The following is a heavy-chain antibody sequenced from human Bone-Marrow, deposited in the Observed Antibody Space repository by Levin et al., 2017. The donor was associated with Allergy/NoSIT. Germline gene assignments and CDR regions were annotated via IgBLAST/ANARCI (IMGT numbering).Heavy chain of an antibody. Sequence: SQTLSLTCTVSGGSISSGDYYWSWIRQPPGKGLEWIGYIYYSGSTYYNPSLKSRVTISVDTSKNQFSLKLSSVTAADTAVYYCARVTYCGGDCYCFDYWGQGTLVTVSS. V-gene: IGHV4-30-4*01. CDR1: GGSISSGDYY. CDR3: ARVTYCGGDCYCFDY. D-gene: IGHD2-21*02. CDR2: IYYSGST. J-gene: IGHJ4*02.